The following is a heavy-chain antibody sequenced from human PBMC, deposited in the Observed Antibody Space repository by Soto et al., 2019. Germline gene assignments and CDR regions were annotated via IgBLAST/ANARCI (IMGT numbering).Heavy chain of an antibody. CDR3: ARTYGGYPGYFDY. V-gene: IGHV4-59*01. D-gene: IGHD5-12*01. Sequence: QVQLQESGPGLVKPSETLSLTCTVSGGSISSYYWSWIRQPPGKGLEWIGYIYYSGSTNYNPSLKSRVTISVDTSKKQFSLKLSSVTAADTAVYYCARTYGGYPGYFDYWGQGTLVTVSS. CDR1: GGSISSYY. CDR2: IYYSGST. J-gene: IGHJ4*02.